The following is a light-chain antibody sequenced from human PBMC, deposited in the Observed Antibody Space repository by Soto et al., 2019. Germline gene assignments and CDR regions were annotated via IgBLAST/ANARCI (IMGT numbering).Light chain of an antibody. CDR2: DVS. Sequence: QPVLTQPASVSGSPGQSITISCTGTSSDIGAYNYVSWYHQHPGKAPKLMIYDVSNRPSGVSNRFSGSKSGNTASLTISGLQAEDEADYYCNSYTITSTYVFGTGTKVTVL. CDR3: NSYTITSTYV. J-gene: IGLJ1*01. V-gene: IGLV2-14*01. CDR1: SSDIGAYNY.